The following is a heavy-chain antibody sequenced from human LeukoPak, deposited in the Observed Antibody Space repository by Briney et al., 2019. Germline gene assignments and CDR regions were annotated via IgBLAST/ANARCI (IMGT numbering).Heavy chain of an antibody. CDR3: ARAQTTVAYPFLY. CDR1: GYTFTTYA. Sequence: ASVKVSCKTSGYTFTTYAMHWVRQAPGQGLEWMGWISAYNGNTNYAQKLQGRVTMTTDTSTSTAYMELRSLRSDDTAVYYCARAQTTVAYPFLYWGQGTLVTVSS. CDR2: ISAYNGNT. J-gene: IGHJ4*02. D-gene: IGHD4-23*01. V-gene: IGHV1-18*01.